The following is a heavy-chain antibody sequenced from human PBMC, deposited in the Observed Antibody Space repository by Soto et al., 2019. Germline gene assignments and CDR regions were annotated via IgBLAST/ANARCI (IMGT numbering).Heavy chain of an antibody. CDR2: IFYSGST. D-gene: IGHD1-26*01. J-gene: IGHJ4*02. CDR3: ARGMGNYDY. CDR1: GGSSSNYY. Sequence: SETLSLTCTVSGGSSSNYYWSWIRQPPGRGLEWIGHIFYSGSTNYNPSLKSRVTISVDTSKNQFSLKLSSVTAADTAVYYCARGMGNYDYWGQGTLVTVSS. V-gene: IGHV4-59*01.